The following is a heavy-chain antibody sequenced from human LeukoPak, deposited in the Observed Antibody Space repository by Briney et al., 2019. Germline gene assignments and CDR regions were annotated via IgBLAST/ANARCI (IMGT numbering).Heavy chain of an antibody. D-gene: IGHD6-19*01. Sequence: PGGSLRLSCAASGFTFSSYAMSWVRQAPGKGLEWVSAISGSGGSTYYADSVKGRFTISRDNSKNTLYLQMNSLRAEDTAVYYCAKDRDSSGWYTVDAFDIWGQGTMVTVSS. CDR1: GFTFSSYA. V-gene: IGHV3-23*01. CDR3: AKDRDSSGWYTVDAFDI. J-gene: IGHJ3*02. CDR2: ISGSGGST.